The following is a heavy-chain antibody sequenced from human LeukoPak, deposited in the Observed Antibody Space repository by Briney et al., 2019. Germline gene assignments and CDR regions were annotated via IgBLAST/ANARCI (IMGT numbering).Heavy chain of an antibody. Sequence: PSETLSLTCAVYGGSFANYYWSWIRQPPGKGLEWIGEINHSGSTKYNPSLKSRVTIPIDTSKNQLSLKLSSVTAADTAVYSCVRHVARAFDIWGQGTKVTVSS. CDR1: GGSFANYY. CDR3: VRHVARAFDI. V-gene: IGHV4-34*01. J-gene: IGHJ3*02. CDR2: INHSGST.